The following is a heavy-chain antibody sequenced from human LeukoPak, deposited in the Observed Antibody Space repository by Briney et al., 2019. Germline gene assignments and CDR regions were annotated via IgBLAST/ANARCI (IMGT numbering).Heavy chain of an antibody. D-gene: IGHD6-13*01. J-gene: IGHJ4*02. CDR3: ARDRIAAAGYYFDY. CDR1: GFTVSSNY. Sequence: PGGSLRLSCAASGFTVSSNYMSWVRQAPGKGLEWVSVIYSGGSTYYADSVKGRFTISRDNSKNTLYLQMNSLRAEDTAVYYCARDRIAAAGYYFDYWGQGTLVTVSS. CDR2: IYSGGST. V-gene: IGHV3-53*01.